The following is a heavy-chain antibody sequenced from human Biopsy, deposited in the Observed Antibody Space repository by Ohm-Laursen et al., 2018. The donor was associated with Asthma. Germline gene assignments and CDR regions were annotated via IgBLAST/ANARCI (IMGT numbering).Heavy chain of an antibody. Sequence: TLSLTWAVSGGSITSFYWSWIRPPPGRGLEWIGYIYFSGNTNYNPSLKSRVTISIDTSKNHFSLKLTSVTATDTAVYYCARRGGVRRYFDYWGQGTLVTVSS. CDR2: IYFSGNT. CDR1: GGSITSFY. J-gene: IGHJ4*02. V-gene: IGHV4-59*01. CDR3: ARRGGVRRYFDY. D-gene: IGHD3-16*01.